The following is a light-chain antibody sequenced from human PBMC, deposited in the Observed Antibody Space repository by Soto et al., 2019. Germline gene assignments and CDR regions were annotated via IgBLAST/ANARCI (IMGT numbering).Light chain of an antibody. V-gene: IGLV2-14*03. CDR3: SSYTTIGTWV. Sequence: QSALTQPASVSGSPGQSITISCTGTSSDVGDRNYVSWYQQHPGKAPKLMIYEVNNRPSGVSNRFSGSKSGNMASLTISGLQAEDEADYHCSSYTTIGTWVFGGGTKLTVL. J-gene: IGLJ3*02. CDR2: EVN. CDR1: SSDVGDRNY.